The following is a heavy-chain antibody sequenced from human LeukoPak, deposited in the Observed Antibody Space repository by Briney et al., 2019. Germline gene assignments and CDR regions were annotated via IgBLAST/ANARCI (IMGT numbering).Heavy chain of an antibody. J-gene: IGHJ4*02. D-gene: IGHD3-10*01. CDR3: AKDRRADGSGSYYNY. Sequence: GRSLRLSCAASGFTFSSYGMHWVRQAPGKGLEWVAFISYDGSNKYYADSVKGRFTISRDNSKNTLYLQMNSLRAEDTAVYYCAKDRRADGSGSYYNYWGQGTLVTVSS. V-gene: IGHV3-30*18. CDR2: ISYDGSNK. CDR1: GFTFSSYG.